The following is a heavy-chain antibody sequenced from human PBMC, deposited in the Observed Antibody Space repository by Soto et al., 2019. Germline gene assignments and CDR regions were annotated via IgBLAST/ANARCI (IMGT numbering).Heavy chain of an antibody. Sequence: SQTLSLTCDISGDSVSTGSATWNLIRQSPSRGLEWLGRTYYRSKWYYDYAVSVRSRISINPDTSKNQFSLQLNSVTPEDTAVYYCVRLVGNSWLDYWGPGTLVTVYS. J-gene: IGHJ4*02. CDR1: GDSVSTGSAT. D-gene: IGHD6-13*01. V-gene: IGHV6-1*01. CDR2: TYYRSKWYY. CDR3: VRLVGNSWLDY.